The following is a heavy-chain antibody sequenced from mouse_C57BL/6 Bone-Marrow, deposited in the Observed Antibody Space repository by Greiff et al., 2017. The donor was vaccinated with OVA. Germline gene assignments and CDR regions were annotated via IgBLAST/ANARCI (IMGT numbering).Heavy chain of an antibody. CDR1: GYSITSGYY. Sequence: EVQVVESGPGLVKPSQSLSLTCSVTGYSITSGYYWNWIRQFPGNKLEWMGYISYDGSNNYNPSLKNRISITRDTSKNQFFLKLNSVTTEDTATYYCARGEEGFDYWGQGTTLTVSS. V-gene: IGHV3-6*01. CDR2: ISYDGSN. J-gene: IGHJ2*01. CDR3: ARGEEGFDY.